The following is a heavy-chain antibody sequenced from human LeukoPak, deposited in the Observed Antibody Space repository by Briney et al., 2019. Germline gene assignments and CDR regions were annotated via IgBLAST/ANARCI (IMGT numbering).Heavy chain of an antibody. CDR3: AKDFSPGTSYFDY. CDR2: IKSKTDGGTT. V-gene: IGHV3-15*01. J-gene: IGHJ4*02. D-gene: IGHD1-1*01. CDR1: GFTFNNAW. Sequence: PGGSLRLSCAASGFTFNNAWMSWVRQAPGKGLEWVGRIKSKTDGGTTDNAAPVKGRFTISRDDSKNTLFLQMNSLKTEDTAVYYCAKDFSPGTSYFDYWGQGTLVTVSS.